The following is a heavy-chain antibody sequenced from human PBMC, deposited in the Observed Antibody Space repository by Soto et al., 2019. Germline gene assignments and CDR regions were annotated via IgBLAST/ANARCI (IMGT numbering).Heavy chain of an antibody. CDR3: ARGTGWNAPMDG. Sequence: QVQLVESGGGVVQPGRSLRLSCAASKFTFSTHVLHWVRQAPGKGLEWVTTLSYDGTTKYFTDSVKGRFTISRDNSKNTLYLQMNSLRREDTAVYYCARGTGWNAPMDGWGQGTTVTVSS. J-gene: IGHJ6*02. V-gene: IGHV3-30-3*01. D-gene: IGHD1-1*01. CDR1: KFTFSTHV. CDR2: LSYDGTTK.